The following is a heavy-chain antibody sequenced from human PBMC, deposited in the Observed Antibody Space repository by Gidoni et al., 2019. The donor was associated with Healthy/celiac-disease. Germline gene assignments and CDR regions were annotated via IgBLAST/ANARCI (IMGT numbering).Heavy chain of an antibody. CDR2: FNPNSGGI. CDR3: ARGRGWFNWFDP. Sequence: QVQLVQSGAEVKKPGASVKVSCKASGYTFTGYYMHWVRQAPGQGLEWMGWFNPNSGGINYAQKFPGCVTMTRDTSISTAYMELSRLRSDDTAVYYCARGRGWFNWFDPWGQGTLVTVSS. CDR1: GYTFTGYY. V-gene: IGHV1-2*04. J-gene: IGHJ5*02. D-gene: IGHD6-19*01.